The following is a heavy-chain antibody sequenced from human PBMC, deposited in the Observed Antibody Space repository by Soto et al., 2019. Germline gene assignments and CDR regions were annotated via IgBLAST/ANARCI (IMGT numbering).Heavy chain of an antibody. J-gene: IGHJ1*01. CDR2: INAGKGNT. CDR1: GYTFTSYA. V-gene: IGHV1-3*01. D-gene: IGHD3-22*01. CDR3: ARAYYDSSGYPPVQH. Sequence: ASVKVSCKASGYTFTSYAMHWVRQAPGQRLEWMGWINAGKGNTKYSQKFQGRVTITRDTSASTAYMELSSLRSEDTAVYYCARAYYDSSGYPPVQHWGQGTLVTVSS.